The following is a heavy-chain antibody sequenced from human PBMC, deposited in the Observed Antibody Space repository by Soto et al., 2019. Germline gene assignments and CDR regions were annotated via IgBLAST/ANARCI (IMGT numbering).Heavy chain of an antibody. Sequence: QVQLQESGPGLVKPSQTLSLTCTVSGGSISSGGYYWSWIRQHPGKGLEWVGYIYYSGSTYYNPSLKGLVTIPVDTSKNQFTLKVSSVSAAATAVYYCARITAIVDYTTNWFDPWGQGILVTVS. J-gene: IGHJ5*02. CDR3: ARITAIVDYTTNWFDP. CDR2: IYYSGST. V-gene: IGHV4-31*01. D-gene: IGHD3-22*01. CDR1: GGSISSGGYY.